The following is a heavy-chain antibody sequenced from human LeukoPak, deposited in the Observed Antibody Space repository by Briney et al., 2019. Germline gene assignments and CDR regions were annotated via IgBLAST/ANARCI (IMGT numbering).Heavy chain of an antibody. CDR2: INPDSGGA. J-gene: IGHJ5*01. Sequence: ASVKVSCKASGYTFTGYYMHWVRQAPGQGLEGMGRINPDSGGANYAQNFQGRVTMTRDTSITTAYMELTRLTSGDTAVHYCAMPYSSGWSENWFRSWRQGTLVTVSS. CDR1: GYTFTGYY. V-gene: IGHV1-2*06. D-gene: IGHD6-19*01. CDR3: AMPYSSGWSENWFRS.